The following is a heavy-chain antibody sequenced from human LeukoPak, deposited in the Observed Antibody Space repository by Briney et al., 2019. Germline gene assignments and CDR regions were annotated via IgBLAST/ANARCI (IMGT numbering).Heavy chain of an antibody. V-gene: IGHV3-21*01. Sequence: GGSLRLSCAASGFTFSSYSMNWVRQAPGKGLEWVSSISSSSRYIYYADSMQGRFTIARDNAKNSLYLQMNSLRAEDTAVYYCARETYCTNTSCPIGDHFDYWGQGTLVTVSS. CDR1: GFTFSSYS. D-gene: IGHD2-2*01. CDR3: ARETYCTNTSCPIGDHFDY. J-gene: IGHJ4*02. CDR2: ISSSSRYI.